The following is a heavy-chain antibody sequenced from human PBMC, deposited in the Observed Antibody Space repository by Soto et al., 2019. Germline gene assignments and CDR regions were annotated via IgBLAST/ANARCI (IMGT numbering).Heavy chain of an antibody. Sequence: SETLSLTCTVSGDSIISSDFYWGWVRQPPGKGLEWIGSIFYLGSSYYNPSLKSRVTMSVDTSKNQFSLRLRSVTAADTALYFCARHSLALRKNNWFNPWGQGIMVTVSS. CDR3: ARHSLALRKNNWFNP. V-gene: IGHV4-39*01. J-gene: IGHJ5*02. D-gene: IGHD3-3*02. CDR1: GDSIISSDFY. CDR2: IFYLGSS.